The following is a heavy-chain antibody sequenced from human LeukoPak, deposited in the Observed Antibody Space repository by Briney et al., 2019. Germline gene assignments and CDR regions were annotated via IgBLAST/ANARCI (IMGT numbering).Heavy chain of an antibody. V-gene: IGHV1-46*01. CDR2: INPSGGTT. CDR1: GYTFTSYY. J-gene: IGHJ6*02. Sequence: GASVKVSCKASGYTFTSYYIHWVRQAPGQGLEWMGMINPSGGTTTYAQKFQGRVTMTRDTSTSTVYMELSSLGSEDTAVYYCAREYGGRGCSYDYYFYGMDVWGLGTTVTVSS. CDR3: AREYGGRGCSYDYYFYGMDV. D-gene: IGHD5-18*01.